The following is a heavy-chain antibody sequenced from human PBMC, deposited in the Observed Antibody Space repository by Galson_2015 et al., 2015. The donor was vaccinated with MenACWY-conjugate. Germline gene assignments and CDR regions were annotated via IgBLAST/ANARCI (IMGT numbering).Heavy chain of an antibody. J-gene: IGHJ4*02. CDR3: ARYGGYYDILTGLSFDY. D-gene: IGHD3-9*01. Sequence: SLRLSCAAAGFTFTNYAMSWVRQAPGKGLEWVSAISASGDNTYYADSVKGRFTISRDNSKNTLFLQMNSLRAEDTAIYYCARYGGYYDILTGLSFDYWGQGTLVTVSS. CDR2: ISASGDNT. V-gene: IGHV3-23*01. CDR1: GFTFTNYA.